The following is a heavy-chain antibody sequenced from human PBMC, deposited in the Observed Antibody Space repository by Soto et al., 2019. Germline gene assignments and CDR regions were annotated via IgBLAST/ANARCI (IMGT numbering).Heavy chain of an antibody. J-gene: IGHJ4*02. CDR3: ASRHSSPYFDY. V-gene: IGHV4-4*02. D-gene: IGHD6-13*01. CDR1: GGSISSSNW. Sequence: SETLSLTCAVSGGSISSSNWWSWGRQPPGKGLEWIGEIYHSGSTNYNPSLKSRVTISVDKSKNQFSLKLNSVTAADTAVYYCASRHSSPYFDYWGQGTLVTVSS. CDR2: IYHSGST.